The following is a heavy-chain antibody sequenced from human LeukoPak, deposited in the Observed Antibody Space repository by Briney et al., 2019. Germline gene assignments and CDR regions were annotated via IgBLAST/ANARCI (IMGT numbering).Heavy chain of an antibody. CDR1: GFTFSSYW. CDR2: ISSDGSST. V-gene: IGHV3-74*01. Sequence: PGGSLRLSCAASGFTFSSYWMHWVRQAPGKGLVWVSRISSDGSSTSYADSVKGRFTISRDNAKNTLYLQMNSLRAEDTAVYYCARGDGYTLIDYWGQGTLVTVSS. J-gene: IGHJ4*02. D-gene: IGHD5-24*01. CDR3: ARGDGYTLIDY.